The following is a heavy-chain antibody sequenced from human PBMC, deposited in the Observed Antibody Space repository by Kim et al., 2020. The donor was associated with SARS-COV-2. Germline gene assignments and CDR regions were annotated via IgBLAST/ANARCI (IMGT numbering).Heavy chain of an antibody. CDR3: VKDFLGYEGLGYFDY. J-gene: IGHJ4*02. V-gene: IGHV3-64D*09. D-gene: IGHD5-12*01. Sequence: DSVKGRFTISRDNSKNTLFLQMSSLRTEDTAVYYCVKDFLGYEGLGYFDYWGQGTLVTVSS.